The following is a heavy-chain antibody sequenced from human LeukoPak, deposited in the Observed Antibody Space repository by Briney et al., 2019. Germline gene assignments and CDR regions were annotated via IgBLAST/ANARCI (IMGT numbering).Heavy chain of an antibody. D-gene: IGHD5-12*01. Sequence: ASVKVSCKASGYTFTSYGISWVRQAPGQGLEWMGWISAYNGNTNYAQKLQGRVTITTDTSTGTAYMELRSLRSDDTAVYYCARDRVVVATTPAFGYWGQGTLVTVSS. J-gene: IGHJ4*02. CDR3: ARDRVVVATTPAFGY. V-gene: IGHV1-18*01. CDR2: ISAYNGNT. CDR1: GYTFTSYG.